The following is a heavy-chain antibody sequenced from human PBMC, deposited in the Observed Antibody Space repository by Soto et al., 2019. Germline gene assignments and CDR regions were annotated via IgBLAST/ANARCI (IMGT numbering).Heavy chain of an antibody. J-gene: IGHJ4*02. CDR2: ISYDGSNK. CDR1: GFTLSSYG. V-gene: IGHV3-30*18. D-gene: IGHD6-13*01. CDR3: AKEDLQQLAPFDY. Sequence: GFLSLSWAAAGFTLSSYGMAWVRQAPGKGLEWVAVISYDGSNKYYADSVKGRFTISRDNSKNTLYLQMNSLRAEDTAVYYWAKEDLQQLAPFDYWGQGTLVTVSS.